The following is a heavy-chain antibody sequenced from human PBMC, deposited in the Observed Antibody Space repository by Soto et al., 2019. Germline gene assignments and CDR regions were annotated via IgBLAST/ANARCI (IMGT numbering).Heavy chain of an antibody. CDR2: MIPIFGTA. D-gene: IGHD3-22*01. CDR3: ARHTYYYESSGFQPHYYGMDV. Sequence: QVQLVQSGAEGKKPGSSVKVSCKASGGTFSSYAISWVRQAPGQGLEWMGGMIPIFGTANYAQKFQGRVTITADESTRTAYMELSSLRSEDTAMYYCARHTYYYESSGFQPHYYGMDVWGQGTTVTVYS. J-gene: IGHJ6*02. V-gene: IGHV1-69*01. CDR1: GGTFSSYA.